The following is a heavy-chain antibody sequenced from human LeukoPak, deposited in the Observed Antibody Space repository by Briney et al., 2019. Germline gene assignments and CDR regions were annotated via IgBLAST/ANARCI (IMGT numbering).Heavy chain of an antibody. CDR3: ARETNGGYVFDGLDV. D-gene: IGHD5-12*01. J-gene: IGHJ6*02. Sequence: PGGSLRLSCAASGFTFSRYEMNWVRQAPGKGLEWVSCITSSGSTKYYADSVRGRFTISIDNAKNSLYLQMNSLRDEDTALYYCARETNGGYVFDGLDVWGQESTVIVSS. V-gene: IGHV3-48*03. CDR1: GFTFSRYE. CDR2: ITSSGSTK.